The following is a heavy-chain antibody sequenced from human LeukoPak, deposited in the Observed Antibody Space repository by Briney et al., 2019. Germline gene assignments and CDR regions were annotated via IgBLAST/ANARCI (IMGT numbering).Heavy chain of an antibody. CDR3: ARGYCSSTSCAADY. J-gene: IGHJ4*02. D-gene: IGHD2-2*01. CDR2: ISSNGGST. CDR1: GFICSSYA. V-gene: IGHV3-64*01. Sequence: GGSLRLSCAASGFICSSYAMHWVRQAPGKGLEYVSTISSNGGSTYYANSVKGRFSISRDNSKNTLYLQMGSLRAEDMAVYYCARGYCSSTSCAADYWGQGTLVTVSS.